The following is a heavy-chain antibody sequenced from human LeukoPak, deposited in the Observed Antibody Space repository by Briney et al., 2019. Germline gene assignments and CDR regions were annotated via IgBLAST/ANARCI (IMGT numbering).Heavy chain of an antibody. J-gene: IGHJ3*02. V-gene: IGHV1-46*03. CDR1: GYTLTELS. CDR3: ARGPPVEI. D-gene: IGHD6-19*01. Sequence: ASVKVSCKVSGYTLTELSMHWVRQAPGQGLEWMGIINPSGGSTSYAQKFQGRVTMTRDTSTSTVYMELSSLRSEDTAVYYCARGPPVEIWGQGTMVTVSS. CDR2: INPSGGST.